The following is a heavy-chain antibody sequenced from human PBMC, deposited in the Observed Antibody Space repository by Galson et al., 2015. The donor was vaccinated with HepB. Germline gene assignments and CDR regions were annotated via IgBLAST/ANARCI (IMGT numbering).Heavy chain of an antibody. CDR3: ARDADYSTGWYFQH. J-gene: IGHJ1*01. V-gene: IGHV1-18*04. Sequence: SVKVSCKASGYTFTSYGLSWVRQAPGQGLEWMGWISAYNGNTNYAQKLQGRVTMTTDTSTSTAYMELRSVRSDDTAVYYCARDADYSTGWYFQHWGQGTLVTVSS. D-gene: IGHD6-19*01. CDR2: ISAYNGNT. CDR1: GYTFTSYG.